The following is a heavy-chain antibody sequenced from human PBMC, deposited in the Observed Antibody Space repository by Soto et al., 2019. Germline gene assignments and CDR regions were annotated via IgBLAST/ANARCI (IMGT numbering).Heavy chain of an antibody. CDR1: GYTFTDFV. Sequence: GASVKVSCKASGYTFTDFVISWVRQAPGQGLEWMGCFNANNGNTYCAQEFQGRVTMTTDTSTSTAYIELKNLRSDDTAVYYCAREWCSSTNCYGVDFWGQGTLVTVSS. CDR3: AREWCSSTNCYGVDF. CDR2: FNANNGNT. J-gene: IGHJ4*02. V-gene: IGHV1-18*01. D-gene: IGHD2-2*01.